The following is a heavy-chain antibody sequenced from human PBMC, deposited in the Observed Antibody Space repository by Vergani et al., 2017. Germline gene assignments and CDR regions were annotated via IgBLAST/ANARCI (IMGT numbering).Heavy chain of an antibody. CDR1: GGSISSYY. V-gene: IGHV4-59*01. Sequence: QVQLQESGPGLVKPSETLALTCTVSGGSISSYYWSWIRQPPGKGLEWIGYIYYSGSTNDNPSLKSRVTITVDMSKNQFSLKLSSVTAADTAVYYWASDYYSXSWPTLPEYDAFDIWDQGTMVTVSS. CDR3: ASDYYSXSWPTLPEYDAFDI. CDR2: IYYSGST. J-gene: IGHJ3*02. D-gene: IGHD6-13*01.